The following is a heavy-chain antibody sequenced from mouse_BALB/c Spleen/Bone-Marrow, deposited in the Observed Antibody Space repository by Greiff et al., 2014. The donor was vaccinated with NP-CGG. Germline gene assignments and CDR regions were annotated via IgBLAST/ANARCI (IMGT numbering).Heavy chain of an antibody. CDR2: IDPANGNT. D-gene: IGHD1-2*01. J-gene: IGHJ3*01. CDR1: GFNTKDTY. V-gene: IGHV14-3*02. CDR3: ATSTAGFAY. Sequence: VQLQQSGAELVKPGASVKLSCTASGFNTKDTYMHWVKQRPEQGLEWIGRIDPANGNTKYDPKFQGKATITADTSSNTAYLQLSSLTSEDTAVYYCATSTAGFAYWGQGTLVTVSA.